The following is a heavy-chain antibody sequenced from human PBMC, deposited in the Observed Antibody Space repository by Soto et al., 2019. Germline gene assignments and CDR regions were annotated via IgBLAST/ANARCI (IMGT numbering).Heavy chain of an antibody. CDR3: ARNGGDDAFDI. Sequence: QVQLVESGGGVVQPGRSLRLSCAASGFTFSSYGMHWVRQAPGKWLEWVAVIWYDGSNKYYAYSVKGRFTISRDNSKNTLYLQMNSLRAEDTAVYYCARNGGDDAFDIWGQGTMVTVCS. V-gene: IGHV3-33*01. CDR2: IWYDGSNK. CDR1: GFTFSSYG. D-gene: IGHD3-10*01. J-gene: IGHJ3*02.